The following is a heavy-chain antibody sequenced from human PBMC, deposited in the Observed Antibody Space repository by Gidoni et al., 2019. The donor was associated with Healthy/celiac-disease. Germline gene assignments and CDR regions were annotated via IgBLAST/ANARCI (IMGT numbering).Heavy chain of an antibody. J-gene: IGHJ6*02. CDR2: MNTNSGNT. V-gene: IGHV1-8*01. Sequence: QVQLVQSGAEVKKPGASVKVSCKPSGYTFTSYSINWGRMATGQGLEWMGWMNTNSGNTGYAQQFQGRVTRTRNTSISTAYMELSSLRSEDTAVYYCARGAGSREVFYYYYYGMDVWGQGTTVTVSS. CDR1: GYTFTSYS. D-gene: IGHD3-10*01. CDR3: ARGAGSREVFYYYYYGMDV.